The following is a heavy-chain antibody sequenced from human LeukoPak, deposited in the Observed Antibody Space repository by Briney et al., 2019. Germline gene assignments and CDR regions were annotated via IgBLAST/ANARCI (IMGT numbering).Heavy chain of an antibody. J-gene: IGHJ4*02. V-gene: IGHV3-23*01. Sequence: GGSLRLSCAGSGFTFSSYAMSWVRQAPGKGLEWVSAISGSGGSTYYADSVKGRFTISRDNSKNTLYLQMNSLRAEDTAVYYCAKVFYGDYAGFDYWGQGTLVTVSS. CDR2: ISGSGGST. CDR1: GFTFSSYA. CDR3: AKVFYGDYAGFDY. D-gene: IGHD4-17*01.